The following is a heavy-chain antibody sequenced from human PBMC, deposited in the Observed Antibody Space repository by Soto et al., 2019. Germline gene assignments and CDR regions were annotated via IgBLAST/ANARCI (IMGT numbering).Heavy chain of an antibody. CDR3: AKDSGILTTYRMPLYYYYMDV. CDR1: GFTFSNYA. V-gene: IGHV3-23*01. D-gene: IGHD3-9*01. Sequence: GGSLRLSCAASGFTFSNYAMSWVRQAPGKGLEWVSGISGSGGRTYYADSVKGRFTISRDNSKYTLYLQMNSLRAEDTAVYFCAKDSGILTTYRMPLYYYYMDVWGKGTTVTVSS. J-gene: IGHJ6*03. CDR2: ISGSGGRT.